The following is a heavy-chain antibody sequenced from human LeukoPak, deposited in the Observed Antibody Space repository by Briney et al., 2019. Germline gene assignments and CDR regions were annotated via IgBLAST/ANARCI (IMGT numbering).Heavy chain of an antibody. J-gene: IGHJ5*02. V-gene: IGHV1-69*06. D-gene: IGHD6-19*01. CDR3: ARVAVAVAGTNFDP. Sequence: ASVKVSCKASGGTFSSYAISWVRQPPGQGLEWMGGIIPIFGTANYAQKFQGRVTITADKSTSTAYMELSSLRSEDTAVYYCARVAVAVAGTNFDPWGQGTLVTVSS. CDR2: IIPIFGTA. CDR1: GGTFSSYA.